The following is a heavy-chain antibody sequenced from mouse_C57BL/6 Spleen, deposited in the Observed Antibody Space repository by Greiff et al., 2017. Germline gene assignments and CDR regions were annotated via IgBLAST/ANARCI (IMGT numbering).Heavy chain of an antibody. D-gene: IGHD2-2*01. Sequence: LQESGAELVKPGASVKLSCKASGYTFTEYTIHWVKQRSGQGLEWIGWFYPGSGSIKYNEKFKDKATLTADKSSSTVYMELSRLTSEDSAVYFCARHEEYGYDEDYWYFDVWGTGTTVTVSS. J-gene: IGHJ1*03. CDR3: ARHEEYGYDEDYWYFDV. CDR1: GYTFTEYT. V-gene: IGHV1-62-2*01. CDR2: FYPGSGSI.